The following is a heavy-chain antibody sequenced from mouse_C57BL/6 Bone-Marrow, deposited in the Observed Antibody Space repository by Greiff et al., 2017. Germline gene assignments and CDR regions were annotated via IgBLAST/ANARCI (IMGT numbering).Heavy chain of an antibody. J-gene: IGHJ2*01. V-gene: IGHV1-19*01. D-gene: IGHD1-2*01. Sequence: VQLQQSGPVLVKPGASVKMSCKASGYTFTDYYMNWVKQSHGKSLEWIGVINPYNGGTSYNQKFKGKATLTVDKSSSTAYMELNSLTSEDSSVYYCSPTALFDYWGQGTTLTVSS. CDR1: GYTFTDYY. CDR3: SPTALFDY. CDR2: INPYNGGT.